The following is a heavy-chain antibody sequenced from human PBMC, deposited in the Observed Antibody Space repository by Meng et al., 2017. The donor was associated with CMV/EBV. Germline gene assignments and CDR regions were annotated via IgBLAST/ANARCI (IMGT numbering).Heavy chain of an antibody. J-gene: IGHJ6*02. CDR2: ISSSGSTI. Sequence: GESLKISCAASGFTFSSYEMNWVRQAPGKGLEWVSYISSSGSTIYYADSVKGRFTTSRDNAKNSLYLQMNSLRAEDTAVYYCARDDATSYYYYYGMDVWGQGTTVTVSS. CDR1: GFTFSSYE. V-gene: IGHV3-48*03. D-gene: IGHD2-2*01. CDR3: ARDDATSYYYYYGMDV.